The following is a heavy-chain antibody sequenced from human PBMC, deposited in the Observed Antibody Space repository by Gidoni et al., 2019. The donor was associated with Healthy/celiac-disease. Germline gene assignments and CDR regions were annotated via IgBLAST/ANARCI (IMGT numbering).Heavy chain of an antibody. Sequence: QVQLQQWGAGLLKPSETLSLTCAVYGGSFSGYYWSWIRQPPGKGLEWIGEINHSGSTNYNPSLKSRVTISVDTSKNQFSLKLSSVTAADTAVYYCARGPPIYDYIWGSDRRNWFDPWGQGTLVTVSS. CDR1: GGSFSGYY. CDR3: ARGPPIYDYIWGSDRRNWFDP. CDR2: INHSGST. V-gene: IGHV4-34*01. D-gene: IGHD3-16*02. J-gene: IGHJ5*02.